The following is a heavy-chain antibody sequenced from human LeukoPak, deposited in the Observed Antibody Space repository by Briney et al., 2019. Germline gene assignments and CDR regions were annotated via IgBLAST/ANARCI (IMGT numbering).Heavy chain of an antibody. V-gene: IGHV4-30-4*08. Sequence: PSETLSLTCTVSGGSISSGDYYWSWIRQPPGKGLEWIGYIYYSGSTYYNPSLKSRVTISVDTSKNQFSLKLSSVTAADTAVYYCAREDGALGYCSSTSCYRRGDHFDYWGQGTLVTVSS. CDR1: GGSISSGDYY. D-gene: IGHD2-2*01. CDR2: IYYSGST. J-gene: IGHJ4*02. CDR3: AREDGALGYCSSTSCYRRGDHFDY.